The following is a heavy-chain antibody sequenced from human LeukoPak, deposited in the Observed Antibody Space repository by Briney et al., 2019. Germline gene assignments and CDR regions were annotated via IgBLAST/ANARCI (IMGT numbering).Heavy chain of an antibody. CDR2: IYWDDDK. D-gene: IGHD2/OR15-2a*01. Sequence: SGPTLVNPTQTLTLTCTFSGVSLTNSGVGVGWIRQPPGKALEWLALIYWDDDKRYSPSLKSRLSITKDTSKNQVVLTMTNMDPVDTATYYCAHIPIGVLVFDYWGQGTLVTVSS. J-gene: IGHJ4*02. CDR3: AHIPIGVLVFDY. CDR1: GVSLTNSGVG. V-gene: IGHV2-5*02.